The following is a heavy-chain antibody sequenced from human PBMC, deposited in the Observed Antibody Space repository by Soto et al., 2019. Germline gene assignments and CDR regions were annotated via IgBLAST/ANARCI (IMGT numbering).Heavy chain of an antibody. D-gene: IGHD3-9*01. CDR1: GGSISSGGYS. J-gene: IGHJ5*02. CDR2: IYHSGST. CDR3: ARDMRYDILTGSPFDP. V-gene: IGHV4-30-2*01. Sequence: SETLSLTCAVSGGSISSGGYSWSWIRQPPGKGLEWIGYIYHSGSTYYNPSLKSRVTISVDRSKNQFSLELSSLRSEDTAVYYCARDMRYDILTGSPFDPWGQGTLVTVSS.